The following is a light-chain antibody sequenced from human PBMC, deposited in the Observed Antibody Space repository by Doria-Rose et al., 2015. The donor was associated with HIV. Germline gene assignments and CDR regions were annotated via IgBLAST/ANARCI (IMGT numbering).Light chain of an antibody. V-gene: IGKV1-5*03. CDR1: QSITRW. CDR2: KAS. Sequence: DIRMTQSPSTLSASVGDSVTITCRASQSITRWLAWYQQTSSKAPKLLIYKASLLESGVPSRFSGSGSGTEFTLTISSLQPDDFATYYCQQYNSYSPWTFGPGTKLEIK. CDR3: QQYNSYSPWT. J-gene: IGKJ2*02.